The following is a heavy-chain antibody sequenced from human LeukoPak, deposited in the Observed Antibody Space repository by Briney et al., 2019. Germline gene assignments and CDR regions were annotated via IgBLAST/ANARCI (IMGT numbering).Heavy chain of an antibody. Sequence: SETLSLTCTVSGGSISSGDYYWSWIRQPPGKGLEWIGYIYYSGSTYYNPSLKSRVTISVDASKNQFSLKLSSVTAADTAVYYCARDRTLGCDAFDIWGQGTMVTVSS. V-gene: IGHV4-30-4*01. CDR1: GGSISSGDYY. CDR2: IYYSGST. CDR3: ARDRTLGCDAFDI. J-gene: IGHJ3*02. D-gene: IGHD1-7*01.